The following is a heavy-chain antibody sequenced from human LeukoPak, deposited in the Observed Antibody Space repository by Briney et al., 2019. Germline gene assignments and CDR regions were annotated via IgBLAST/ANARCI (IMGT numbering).Heavy chain of an antibody. J-gene: IGHJ3*02. V-gene: IGHV4-38-2*02. CDR3: ARDYALGAFDI. CDR2: IYHSGST. D-gene: IGHD3-16*01. CDR1: GYSISSGYY. Sequence: PSETLSLTCTVSGYSISSGYYWGWIRQPPGKGLEWIGSIYHSGSTYYNPSLKSRVTISVDTSKNQFSLKLSSVTAADTAVYYCARDYALGAFDIWGQGTMVTVSS.